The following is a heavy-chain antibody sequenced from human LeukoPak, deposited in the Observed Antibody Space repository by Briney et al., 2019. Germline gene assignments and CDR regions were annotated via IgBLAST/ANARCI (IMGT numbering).Heavy chain of an antibody. J-gene: IGHJ4*02. CDR1: GGSISSSSYY. CDR3: ARQIYTSGYYFYFDY. Sequence: PSETLSLTCTVSGGSISSSSYYWGWIRQPPGKGLEWIGSIYYSGSTYYNPSLKSRVTIYVDTSKNQFSLQLSSVTAADTAVYYCARQIYTSGYYFYFDYWGQGTLVTVSS. CDR2: IYYSGST. V-gene: IGHV4-39*01. D-gene: IGHD3-22*01.